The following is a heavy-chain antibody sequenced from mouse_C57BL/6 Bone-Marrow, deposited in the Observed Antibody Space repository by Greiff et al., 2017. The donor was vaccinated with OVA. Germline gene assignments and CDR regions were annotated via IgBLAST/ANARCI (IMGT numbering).Heavy chain of an antibody. D-gene: IGHD1-1*01. CDR2: IYPGDGDT. J-gene: IGHJ2*01. V-gene: IGHV1-82*01. CDR3: ARYGSSYYFDY. Sequence: VKLQHSGPELVKPGASVKISCKASGYAFSSSWMNWVKQRPGKGLEWIGRIYPGDGDTNYNGKFKGKATLTADKSSSTAYMQLSSLTSEDSAVYFCARYGSSYYFDYWGQGTTLTVSS. CDR1: GYAFSSSW.